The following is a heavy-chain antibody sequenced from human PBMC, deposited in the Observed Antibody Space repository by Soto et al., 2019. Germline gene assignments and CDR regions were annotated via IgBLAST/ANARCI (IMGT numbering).Heavy chain of an antibody. J-gene: IGHJ4*02. CDR1: KFTVNKYT. D-gene: IGHD5-12*01. V-gene: IGHV3-23*01. CDR2: ITSGGSI. Sequence: LRLSNVDSKFTVNKYTMTLCRRATGKGLEWVSAITSGGSIYYADSVKGRFTISRDNSKNTVHLQMNSLRAEDTAVYYCAKRGSSSGNAFCVDNWGQGTPVTVSS. CDR3: AKRGSSSGNAFCVDN.